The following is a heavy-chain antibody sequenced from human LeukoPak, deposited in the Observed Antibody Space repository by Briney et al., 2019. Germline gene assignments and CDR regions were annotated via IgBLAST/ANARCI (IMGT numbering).Heavy chain of an antibody. J-gene: IGHJ4*02. CDR2: IYYGENT. D-gene: IGHD3-22*01. V-gene: IGHV4-38-2*02. CDR1: GYSISTGYY. CDR3: ARRDDSSGYHKIFDY. Sequence: KPSETLSLTCTVSGYSISTGYYWGWIRQPPGKGLEWIGNIYYGENTYYNPSLKSRVTISIDTSNNQFYLKLSSLTAADTAVYYCARRDDSSGYHKIFDYWGQGTLVTVSS.